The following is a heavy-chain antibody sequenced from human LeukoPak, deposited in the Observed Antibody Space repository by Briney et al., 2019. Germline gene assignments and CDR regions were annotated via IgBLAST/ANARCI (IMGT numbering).Heavy chain of an antibody. CDR3: ASPGPKNIVVVVAAQAYGMDV. V-gene: IGHV1-3*01. D-gene: IGHD2-15*01. CDR2: INVGNGNT. Sequence: ASVKVSCTASGYTFPSYTIHWVRQAPGQRLEWMGWINVGNGNTTYSQKFQGRVTITRDTSTSTAYMELSSLRSEDTAVYYCASPGPKNIVVVVAAQAYGMDVWGQGTTVTVSS. J-gene: IGHJ6*02. CDR1: GYTFPSYT.